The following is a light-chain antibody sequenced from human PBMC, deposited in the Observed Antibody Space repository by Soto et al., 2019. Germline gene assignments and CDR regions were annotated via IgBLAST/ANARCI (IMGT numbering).Light chain of an antibody. V-gene: IGLV2-11*01. Sequence: QSALTQPRSVSGSPGQSVTISCTGTSSDVGGFNYVSWYQQRPGKAPKLMIYDVNKRPSGVPDRFSGSKSGNTASLTISGLQAEDEADYYCCSYAGSYTVVFGGGTQLTVL. CDR3: CSYAGSYTVV. CDR1: SSDVGGFNY. J-gene: IGLJ2*01. CDR2: DVN.